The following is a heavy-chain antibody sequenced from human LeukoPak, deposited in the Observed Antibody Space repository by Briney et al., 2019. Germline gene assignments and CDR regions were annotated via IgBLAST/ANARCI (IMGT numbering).Heavy chain of an antibody. Sequence: ASVTVSCTASGYTFTGYYMHWVRQAPGQGLEWMGWINPNSGGTNYAQKFQGWVTMTRDTSISTAYMELSRLRSDDTAVYYCARDKVTYYDFWSGYHNWFDPWGQGTLVTVSS. D-gene: IGHD3-3*01. CDR3: ARDKVTYYDFWSGYHNWFDP. J-gene: IGHJ5*02. CDR2: INPNSGGT. V-gene: IGHV1-2*04. CDR1: GYTFTGYY.